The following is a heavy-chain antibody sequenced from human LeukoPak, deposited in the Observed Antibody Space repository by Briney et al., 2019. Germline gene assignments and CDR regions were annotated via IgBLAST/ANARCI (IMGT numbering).Heavy chain of an antibody. J-gene: IGHJ3*02. CDR1: GFTFSSYS. D-gene: IGHD2-2*01. CDR2: ISSSSSYI. V-gene: IGHV3-21*01. Sequence: PGGSLRLSCAASGFTFSSYSMNWVRQAPGKGLEWVSSISSSSSYIYYADSVKGRFTISRDNAKNALYLQMHSLRVEDTAVYYCARESIVVVPTTMDDASDIWGQGTMVSVSS. CDR3: ARESIVVVPTTMDDASDI.